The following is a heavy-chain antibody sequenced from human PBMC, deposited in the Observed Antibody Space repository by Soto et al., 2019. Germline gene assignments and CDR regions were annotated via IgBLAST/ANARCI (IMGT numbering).Heavy chain of an antibody. Sequence: GGSLRLSCAASGFTFSSYSMNWVRQAPGKGLEWVSFISSSGSYIYYADSVKGRFTISRDSAKNSLYLQMNSLRAEDTALYYCARLNDFWSGYPLDYWGQGTLVTVSS. CDR3: ARLNDFWSGYPLDY. CDR2: ISSSGSYI. J-gene: IGHJ4*02. CDR1: GFTFSSYS. D-gene: IGHD3-3*01. V-gene: IGHV3-21*01.